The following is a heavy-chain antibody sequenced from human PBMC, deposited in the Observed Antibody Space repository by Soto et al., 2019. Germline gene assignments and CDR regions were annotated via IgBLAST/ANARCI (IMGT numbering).Heavy chain of an antibody. D-gene: IGHD3-22*01. Sequence: PSETLSLTCRVSDGSMNSDSSYWGWIRQPPGKGLEWIGVINHSGSTYHNLSLKGRVTMSVDASRNQFSLKLTSMTAADTAVYYCARLGVYVSVGYYYLWDSWGQGTLVTVSS. CDR3: ARLGVYVSVGYYYLWDS. CDR1: DGSMNSDSSY. J-gene: IGHJ4*02. CDR2: INHSGST. V-gene: IGHV4-39*01.